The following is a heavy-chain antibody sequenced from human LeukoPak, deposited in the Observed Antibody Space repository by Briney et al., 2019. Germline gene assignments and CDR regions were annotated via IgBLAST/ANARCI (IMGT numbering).Heavy chain of an antibody. CDR3: ANGGVLLWFGDQFGY. CDR1: GFTFSSYA. Sequence: GGSLRLSCAASGFTFSSYAMSWVRQAPGKGLEWVSAISGSGGSTYYADSVKGRFTISRDNSKNTLYLQMNSLRAEATAVSYCANGGVLLWFGDQFGYWGQGTLVTVSS. V-gene: IGHV3-23*01. CDR2: ISGSGGST. J-gene: IGHJ4*02. D-gene: IGHD3-10*01.